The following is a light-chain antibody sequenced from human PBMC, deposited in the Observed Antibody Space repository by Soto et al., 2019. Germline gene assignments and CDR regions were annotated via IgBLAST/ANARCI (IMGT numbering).Light chain of an antibody. Sequence: QSVLTQPASVSGSPGQSITISCTGTSSDVAGYNYVSWYQQHPGKAPKLMIYEVSNRPSGVSNRFSGSKSGNTASLTISGLQAEDEADYYCSSSTSSSTWVFGGGTKLTVL. CDR2: EVS. CDR1: SSDVAGYNY. CDR3: SSSTSSSTWV. V-gene: IGLV2-14*01. J-gene: IGLJ3*02.